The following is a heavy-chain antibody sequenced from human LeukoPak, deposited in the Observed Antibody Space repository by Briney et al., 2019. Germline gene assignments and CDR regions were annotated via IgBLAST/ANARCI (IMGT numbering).Heavy chain of an antibody. CDR2: ISSSSTYI. V-gene: IGHV3-21*01. D-gene: IGHD2-15*01. CDR1: GFTFSSYT. Sequence: GGSLRLSCAASGFTFSSYTMSWVRQAPGKGLEWVSSISSSSTYIYYADSVKGRFTISRDNARTSLYLQMNSLRAEDTAVYYCAREGCGGGSCYSMAFDYWGQGTLVTVSA. CDR3: AREGCGGGSCYSMAFDY. J-gene: IGHJ4*02.